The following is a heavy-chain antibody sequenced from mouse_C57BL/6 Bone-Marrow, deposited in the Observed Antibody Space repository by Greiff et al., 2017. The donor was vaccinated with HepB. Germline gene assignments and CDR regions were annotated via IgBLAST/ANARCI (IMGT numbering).Heavy chain of an antibody. CDR2: INPNNGGT. CDR3: ARSHYSNPYYAMDY. D-gene: IGHD2-5*01. CDR1: GYTFTDYN. V-gene: IGHV1-22*01. Sequence: VQLQQSGPELVKPGASVKMSCKASGYTFTDYNMHWVKQSHGKSLEWIGYINPNNGGTSYNQKFKGKAKLTVNKSSSTAYMELRSLTSEDSAVYYCARSHYSNPYYAMDYWGQGTSVTVSS. J-gene: IGHJ4*01.